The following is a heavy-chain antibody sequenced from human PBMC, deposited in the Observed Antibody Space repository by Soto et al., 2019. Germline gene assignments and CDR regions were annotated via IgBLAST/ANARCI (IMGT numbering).Heavy chain of an antibody. D-gene: IGHD3-3*01. Sequence: ASVKVSCKASGYTFTGYYMHWVRQAPGQGLEWMGWINPNSGGTNYAQKFQGRVTMTRDTSISTAYMELSRLRSDDTAVYYCAIRGDYDFWSGYSYYYGMVVWGQGTTVTVSS. CDR3: AIRGDYDFWSGYSYYYGMVV. CDR1: GYTFTGYY. J-gene: IGHJ6*02. CDR2: INPNSGGT. V-gene: IGHV1-2*02.